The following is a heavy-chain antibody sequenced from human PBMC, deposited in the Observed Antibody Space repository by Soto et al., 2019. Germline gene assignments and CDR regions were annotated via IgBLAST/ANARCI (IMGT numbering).Heavy chain of an antibody. J-gene: IGHJ6*02. D-gene: IGHD6-19*01. CDR2: IYHSGST. Sequence: QVQLQESGPGLVKPSGTLSLTCAVSGGSISSSNWWSWVRQPPGKGLEWIGEIYHSGSTNYNPSLKSRVTISVDKSKNQFSLKLSSVTAADTAVYYCARDIRIAVAGNYYYYGMDVWGQGTTVTVSS. CDR3: ARDIRIAVAGNYYYYGMDV. CDR1: GGSISSSNW. V-gene: IGHV4-4*02.